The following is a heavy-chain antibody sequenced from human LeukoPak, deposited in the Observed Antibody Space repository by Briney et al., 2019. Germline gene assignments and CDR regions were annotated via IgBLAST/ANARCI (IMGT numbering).Heavy chain of an antibody. CDR3: AKESYYDSSGYYYP. V-gene: IGHV3-23*01. Sequence: PGGSLRLSCAASGFTFSSYAMSWVRQAPGKGLEWVSAISGSGGSTYYADSVKGRFTISRDNSKNMLYLQMNSLRAEDTAVYYCAKESYYDSSGYYYPWGQGTLVTVSS. J-gene: IGHJ5*02. CDR1: GFTFSSYA. D-gene: IGHD3-22*01. CDR2: ISGSGGST.